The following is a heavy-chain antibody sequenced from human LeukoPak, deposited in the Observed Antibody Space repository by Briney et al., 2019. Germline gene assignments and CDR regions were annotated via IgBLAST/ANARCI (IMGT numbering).Heavy chain of an antibody. D-gene: IGHD2-2*01. CDR3: ARGGGYCSSTSCRFFDY. CDR1: GFTFSSYE. J-gene: IGHJ4*02. Sequence: GGSLRLSCAASGFTFSSYEMNWVRQAPGKGLEWVSYISRSGSSIYHADSVKGRFTISRDNAKNSLYLQMNSLRAEDTAVYYCARGGGYCSSTSCRFFDYWGQGTLVTVSS. V-gene: IGHV3-48*03. CDR2: ISRSGSSI.